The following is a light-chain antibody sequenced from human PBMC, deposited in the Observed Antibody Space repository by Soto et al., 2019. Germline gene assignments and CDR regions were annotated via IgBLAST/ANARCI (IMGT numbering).Light chain of an antibody. V-gene: IGKV3-20*01. CDR2: GAS. J-gene: IGKJ3*01. CDR1: QSVSSSY. CDR3: QHYGSSPGFT. Sequence: EIVLTQSPGTLSLSPGERATLSCRASQSVSSSYLAWYQQKPGQTPRLLIYGASSRATGIPDRSSGSGSGTDFTLTISRLEPEDFAVYYCQHYGSSPGFTFGPGTKVDVK.